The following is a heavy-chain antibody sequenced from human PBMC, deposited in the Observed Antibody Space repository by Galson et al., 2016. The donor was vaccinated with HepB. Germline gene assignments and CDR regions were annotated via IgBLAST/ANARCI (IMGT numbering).Heavy chain of an antibody. J-gene: IGHJ4*02. CDR3: ARHCSGGSCYHPDY. Sequence: QSGAEVTKPGESLRVSCKTSGSSFTSYWISWVRQMPGNGLEWMGRIDPSGSYTKYSPSFRGHVTISVDKSTSTAYLEFTSLKSSDNAMYYCARHCSGGSCYHPDYWGQGTLVTVSS. CDR1: GSSFTSYW. D-gene: IGHD2-15*01. CDR2: IDPSGSYT. V-gene: IGHV5-10-1*01.